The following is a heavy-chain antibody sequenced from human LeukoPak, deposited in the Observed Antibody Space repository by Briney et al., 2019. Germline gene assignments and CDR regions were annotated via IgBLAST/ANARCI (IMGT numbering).Heavy chain of an antibody. CDR3: AKEGFDS. CDR2: IKRETDGGTI. Sequence: GGSLRLSCAASGFTFSSYSMNWVRQAPGKGLEWLGRIKRETDGGTIDYAAPVKGRFTISRDDSRNTLYLQMDSLKIEDTAVYYCAKEGFDSWGQGTLVTVSS. V-gene: IGHV3-15*01. CDR1: GFTFSSYS. J-gene: IGHJ4*02.